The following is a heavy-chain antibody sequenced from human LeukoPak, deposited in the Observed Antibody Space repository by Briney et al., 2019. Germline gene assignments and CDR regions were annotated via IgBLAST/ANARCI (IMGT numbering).Heavy chain of an antibody. CDR1: GFXFSSYA. V-gene: IGHV3-23*01. Sequence: GGSLRLSCAASGFXFSSYAMSWVRQAPGKGLEWVSTMSRSGGSTYDADSVKGRFTSSRDNSKNTLFLQMNSLRAEDTAVYYCAKGVHCSSTSCTFDYWGQGTLVTVSS. D-gene: IGHD2-2*01. CDR2: MSRSGGST. CDR3: AKGVHCSSTSCTFDY. J-gene: IGHJ4*02.